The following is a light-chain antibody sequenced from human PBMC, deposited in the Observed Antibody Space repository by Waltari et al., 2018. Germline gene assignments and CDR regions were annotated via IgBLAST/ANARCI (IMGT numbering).Light chain of an antibody. J-gene: IGLJ2*01. V-gene: IGLV7-43*01. Sequence: QAVVTQEPSLTVSPGGTVTLTCASSTGAVTSAYYPTWFQQKPGQAPRPLIYSTSTKYSWTPARFSDSLLGGKAALTLSGVQPEDEAEYYCLLYYGGVQGVFGGGTKLTVL. CDR1: TGAVTSAYY. CDR3: LLYYGGVQGV. CDR2: STS.